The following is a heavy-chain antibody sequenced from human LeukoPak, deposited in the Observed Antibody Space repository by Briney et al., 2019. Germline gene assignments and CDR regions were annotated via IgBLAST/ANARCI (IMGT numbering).Heavy chain of an antibody. J-gene: IGHJ4*02. D-gene: IGHD4-23*01. CDR1: GGSISSYY. CDR3: ARRGGHGGSFDY. CDR2: IYYSGST. V-gene: IGHV4-59*08. Sequence: SETLSLTCTVSGGSISSYYWSWIRQPPGKGLEWIGYIYYSGSTNYNPSLKSRVSISVDTSKNHFSLKLSSVTAAGTAVYYCARRGGHGGSFDYWGQGTLVTVSS.